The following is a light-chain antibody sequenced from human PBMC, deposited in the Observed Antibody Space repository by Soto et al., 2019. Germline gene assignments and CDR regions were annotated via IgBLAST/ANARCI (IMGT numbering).Light chain of an antibody. V-gene: IGLV2-14*01. J-gene: IGLJ1*01. CDR1: SSDIGAYDY. CDR3: SSYSSSSFYV. Sequence: QSALTQPASLSGSPGQSITISCTGTSSDIGAYDYVSWFQQHPGKAPKLMISEVNNRPSGVSNRFSGSKSGNTAYLTISGLQAEDEADYYCSSYSSSSFYVFGTGTKLTVL. CDR2: EVN.